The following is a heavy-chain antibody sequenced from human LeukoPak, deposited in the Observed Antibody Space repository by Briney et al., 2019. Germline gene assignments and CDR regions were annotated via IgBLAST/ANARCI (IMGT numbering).Heavy chain of an antibody. D-gene: IGHD2-2*01. CDR3: ARAGISGYCSSTSCHRYYYYYGMDV. J-gene: IGHJ6*02. V-gene: IGHV3-13*01. CDR2: IGTAGDT. CDR1: GFTFSSYD. Sequence: PGGSLRLSCAASGFTFSSYDMHWVRQATGKGLEWVSAIGTAGDTYYPGSVKGRFTISRENAKNSLYLQMNSLRAGDTAVYYCARAGISGYCSSTSCHRYYYYYGMDVWGQGTMVTVSS.